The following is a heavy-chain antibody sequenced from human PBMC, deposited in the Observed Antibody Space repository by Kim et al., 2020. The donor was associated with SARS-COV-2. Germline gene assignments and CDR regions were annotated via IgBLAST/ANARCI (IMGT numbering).Heavy chain of an antibody. CDR2: INPSGGST. V-gene: IGHV1-46*01. CDR3: ARDFLYEVPAAISYYYYGMDV. D-gene: IGHD2-2*01. Sequence: ASVKVSCKASGYTFTSYYMHWVRQAPGQGLEWMGIINPSGGSTSYAQKFQGRVTMTRDTSTSTVYMELSSLRSEDTAVYYCARDFLYEVPAAISYYYYGMDVWGQGTTVTVSS. CDR1: GYTFTSYY. J-gene: IGHJ6*02.